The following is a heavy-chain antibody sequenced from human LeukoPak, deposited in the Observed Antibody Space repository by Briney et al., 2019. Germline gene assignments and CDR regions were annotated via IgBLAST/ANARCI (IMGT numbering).Heavy chain of an antibody. V-gene: IGHV4-34*01. CDR2: INHSGST. CDR1: GGSFSGYY. J-gene: IGHJ3*02. CDR3: ARYSGSYPHDAFDI. Sequence: PLETLSLTCAVYGGSFSGYYWSWIRQPPGKGLEWIGEINHSGSTNYNPSLKSRVTISVDTSKNQFSLKLSSVTAADTAVYYCARYSGSYPHDAFDIWGQGTMVTVSS. D-gene: IGHD1-26*01.